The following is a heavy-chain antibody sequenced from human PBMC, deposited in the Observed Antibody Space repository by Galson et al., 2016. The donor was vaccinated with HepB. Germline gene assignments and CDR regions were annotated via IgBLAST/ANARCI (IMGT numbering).Heavy chain of an antibody. CDR2: IYHSGAT. J-gene: IGHJ5*02. CDR1: GFTFSSHAM. V-gene: IGHV4-4*02. Sequence: SLRLSCAASGFTFSSHAMSWVRQAPGKGLEWIGEIYHSGATTYNPSLKSRIIISVDTSKNQFSLRLSSVTAADTAVYYCARDLRSSWYGELFDPWGQGTLVTVSS. CDR3: ARDLRSSWYGELFDP. D-gene: IGHD6-13*01.